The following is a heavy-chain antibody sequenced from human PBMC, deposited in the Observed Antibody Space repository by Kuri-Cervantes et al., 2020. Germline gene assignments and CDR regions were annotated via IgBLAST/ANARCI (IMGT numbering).Heavy chain of an antibody. V-gene: IGHV3-21*04. J-gene: IGHJ6*02. CDR1: GFTFSSYS. CDR2: ISSSSSYI. CDR3: AKGDYDSSGYYYMYYGMDV. Sequence: GESLKISCAASGFTFSSYSMNWVRQAPGKGLEWVSSISSSSSYIYYADSVKGRFTISRDNSKNSLYLQMNSLRAEDTALYYCAKGDYDSSGYYYMYYGMDVWGQGTTVTVSS. D-gene: IGHD3-22*01.